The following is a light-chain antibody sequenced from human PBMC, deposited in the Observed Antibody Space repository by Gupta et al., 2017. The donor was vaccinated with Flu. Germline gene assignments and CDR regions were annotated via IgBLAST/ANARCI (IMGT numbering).Light chain of an antibody. V-gene: IGLV2-14*01. CDR3: SSYTSSRLGV. CDR2: EVS. J-gene: IGLJ1*01. Sequence: QSALTQPASVSGSPGQSITISFTGTSSDVGGYKYVSWYQQHPGKAPKLMIYEVSNRPSGVSNRVSGSKSGNTASLTISGLQAEDEDDYYCSSYTSSRLGVFGTGTKVTVL. CDR1: SSDVGGYKY.